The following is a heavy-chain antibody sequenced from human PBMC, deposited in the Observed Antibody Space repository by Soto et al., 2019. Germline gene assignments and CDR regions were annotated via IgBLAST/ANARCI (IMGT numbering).Heavy chain of an antibody. V-gene: IGHV3-43*01. CDR2: ISRDGTNT. CDR1: GFTFDDYN. J-gene: IGHJ5*02. D-gene: IGHD3-22*01. CDR3: VKETYYYDVSSYYPLGS. Sequence: GGSLRLACAASGFTFDDYNMHWVRQAPGKGLEWVSLISRDGTNTNYAESVKGRFTISRDNSKNSLYLQMNSLRTEDTALYYCVKETYYYDVSSYYPLGSWGQGTLVTVSS.